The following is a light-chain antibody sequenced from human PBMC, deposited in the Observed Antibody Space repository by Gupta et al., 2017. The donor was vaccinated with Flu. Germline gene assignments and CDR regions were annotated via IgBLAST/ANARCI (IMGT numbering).Light chain of an antibody. CDR3: CSYAGSYNWV. Sequence: QSALTQPRPVSGSPGQSVTISCTGTSSDVGGYNYVSWYQQHPGKAPKLMIYDVSERPSGVPDRFSGSKSGNTASLTISGLQAEDEADYYCCSYAGSYNWVFGGGTKLTVL. V-gene: IGLV2-11*01. CDR1: SSDVGGYNY. J-gene: IGLJ3*02. CDR2: DVS.